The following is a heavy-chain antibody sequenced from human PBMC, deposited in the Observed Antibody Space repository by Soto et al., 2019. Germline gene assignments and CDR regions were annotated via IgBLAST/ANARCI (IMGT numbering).Heavy chain of an antibody. J-gene: IGHJ4*02. CDR2: ISGSGGST. V-gene: IGHV3-23*01. Sequence: GGSLRLSCAASGFTFSSYAMSWVRQAPGKGLEWVSAISGSGGSTYYADSVKGRFTISRDNSKNTLYLQMNSLRAEDTAVYYCVHTPRYMVRGSVHFGYWGQGTLVTVSS. CDR3: VHTPRYMVRGSVHFGY. CDR1: GFTFSSYA. D-gene: IGHD3-10*01.